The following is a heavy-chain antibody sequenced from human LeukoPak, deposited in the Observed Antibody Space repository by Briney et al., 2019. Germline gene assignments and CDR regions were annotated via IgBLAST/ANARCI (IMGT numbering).Heavy chain of an antibody. CDR2: VSAYNGAT. V-gene: IGHV1-18*01. CDR1: GYTFTGYA. CDR3: ARVDLYYDSSGYSQAANDY. D-gene: IGHD3-22*01. Sequence: VASVKVSCKASGYTFTGYAISWVRQAPGQGLEWMGWVSAYNGATNYAQNFQDRVTMTTDTPTTTAYMELRSLRSDDTAVYYCARVDLYYDSSGYSQAANDYRGQGTLVTVSS. J-gene: IGHJ4*02.